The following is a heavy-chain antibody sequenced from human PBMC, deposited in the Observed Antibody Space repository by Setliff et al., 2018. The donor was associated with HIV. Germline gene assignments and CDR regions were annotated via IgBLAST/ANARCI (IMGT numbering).Heavy chain of an antibody. CDR1: GYTFTGNY. CDR2: INPNSGGT. V-gene: IGHV1-2*02. CDR3: ASTLYSSFQRFDY. J-gene: IGHJ4*02. D-gene: IGHD6-19*01. Sequence: PGASVKVSCKASGYTFTGNYXXXVRQAPGQGLEWMGWINPNSGGTNYKQKFQGRVTMTRDTSISTAYMELSRLRSDDTALYYCASTLYSSFQRFDYWGQGTLVTVSS.